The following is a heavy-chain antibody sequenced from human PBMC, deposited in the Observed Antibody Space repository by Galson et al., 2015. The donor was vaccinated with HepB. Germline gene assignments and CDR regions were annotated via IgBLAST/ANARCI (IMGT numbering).Heavy chain of an antibody. V-gene: IGHV1-18*01. J-gene: IGHJ4*02. D-gene: IGHD6-6*01. CDR3: ARARYSSSPPDY. Sequence: SVKVSCKASGYTFSSYGVSWVRQAPGQGLEWMGWISVYNGDTNYAQKLQGRVTMTTDTSTSTAYMELRSLRSDDTALYYCARARYSSSPPDYWGQGTLVTVSS. CDR1: GYTFSSYG. CDR2: ISVYNGDT.